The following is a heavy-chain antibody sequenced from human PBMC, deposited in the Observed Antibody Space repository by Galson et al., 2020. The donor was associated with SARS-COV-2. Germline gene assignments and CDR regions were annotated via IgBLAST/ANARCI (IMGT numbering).Heavy chain of an antibody. D-gene: IGHD5-12*01. CDR2: IYPGDSDP. CDR3: ARGNRRDGYNLVDLAVYYYYGMDV. CDR1: GYSFTSYW. Sequence: HGESLKISCKGSGYSFTSYWIGWVRQMPGKGLEWMGSIYPGDSDPRYSPSFQGQVTISADKSISTAYLQWSSLKASDTAMYYCARGNRRDGYNLVDLAVYYYYGMDVWGQGTTVTVSS. J-gene: IGHJ6*02. V-gene: IGHV5-51*01.